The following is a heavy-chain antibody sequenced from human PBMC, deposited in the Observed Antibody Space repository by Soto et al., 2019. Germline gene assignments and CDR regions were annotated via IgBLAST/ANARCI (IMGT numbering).Heavy chain of an antibody. Sequence: SETLSLTCAVSGGSISSGGYSWSWIRQPPGKGLEWIGYIYHSGSTYYNPSLKSRVTISVDRSKNQFSLKLSSVTAADTAVYYCARVVPSSIAARYAFDIWGQGTMVT. CDR2: IYHSGST. V-gene: IGHV4-30-2*01. CDR1: GGSISSGGYS. D-gene: IGHD6-6*01. CDR3: ARVVPSSIAARYAFDI. J-gene: IGHJ3*02.